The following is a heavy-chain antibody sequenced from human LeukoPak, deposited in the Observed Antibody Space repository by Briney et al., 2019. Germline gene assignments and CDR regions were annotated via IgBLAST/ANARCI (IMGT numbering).Heavy chain of an antibody. D-gene: IGHD2-15*01. CDR2: ISGSGGTT. CDR3: AKGGDVGYCSGGSCYSADY. CDR1: GFTFDDYA. Sequence: PGGSLRLSCTASGFTFDDYAMSWFRQAPGKGLEWVSAISGSGGTTYYADSVKGRFTISRDNSKNTLFLQMNSLRAEDTAVYYCAKGGDVGYCSGGSCYSADYWGQGTLVTVSS. J-gene: IGHJ4*02. V-gene: IGHV3-23*01.